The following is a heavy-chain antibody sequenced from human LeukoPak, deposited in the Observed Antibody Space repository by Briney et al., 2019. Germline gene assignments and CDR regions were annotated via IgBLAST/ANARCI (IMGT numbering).Heavy chain of an antibody. CDR1: GGSIRSSSYY. Sequence: PSETLSLTCTVSGGSIRSSSYYWTWIRQPPGKGLEWIGNIHSTGSTDYNPSLKSRVTISVDTSKNQFSLKLRSVTAADTAVYYCARDKCGGSYCGHFDYWGQGTLVTVSS. V-gene: IGHV4-39*07. CDR3: ARDKCGGSYCGHFDY. CDR2: IHSTGST. J-gene: IGHJ4*02. D-gene: IGHD1-26*01.